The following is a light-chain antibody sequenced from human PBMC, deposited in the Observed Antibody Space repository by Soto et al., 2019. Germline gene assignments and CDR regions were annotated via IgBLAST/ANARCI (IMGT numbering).Light chain of an antibody. CDR1: QSVNSAY. V-gene: IGKV3-20*01. Sequence: EVVLTQSPGTLSLSPGERATLSCRASQSVNSAYLAWYQQKPGQAPRLLIYGASSRATGIPDRFSGSGSGTDFTITISRLEPEDFAVYHCQHYGSSPTFGGGTKVEIK. CDR3: QHYGSSPT. J-gene: IGKJ4*01. CDR2: GAS.